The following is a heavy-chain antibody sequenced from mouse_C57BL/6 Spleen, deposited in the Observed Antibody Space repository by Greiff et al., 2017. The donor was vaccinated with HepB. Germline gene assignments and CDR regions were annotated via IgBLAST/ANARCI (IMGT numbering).Heavy chain of an antibody. Sequence: QVHVKQSGAELVKPGASVKISCKASGYAFSSYWMNWVKQRPGKGLEWIGQIYPGDGDTNYNGKFKGKATLTADKSSSTAYMQLSSLTSEDSAVYFCARSDDYPFDYWGQGTTLTVSS. D-gene: IGHD2-4*01. CDR1: GYAFSSYW. CDR3: ARSDDYPFDY. J-gene: IGHJ2*01. V-gene: IGHV1-80*01. CDR2: IYPGDGDT.